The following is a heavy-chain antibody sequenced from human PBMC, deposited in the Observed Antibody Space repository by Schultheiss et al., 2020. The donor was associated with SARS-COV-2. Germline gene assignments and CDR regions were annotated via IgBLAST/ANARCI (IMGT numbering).Heavy chain of an antibody. V-gene: IGHV5-51*01. CDR3: ARRQYYDSSGYKDWYFDL. Sequence: GESLKISCQGSGYTFASYWIGWVRQKPGKGLEWMGIIYPGDSDTRYSPSFRGQVTISADKSISTAYLQWSSLKASDTAMYYCARRQYYDSSGYKDWYFDLWGRGTLVTVSS. D-gene: IGHD3-22*01. CDR2: IYPGDSDT. J-gene: IGHJ2*01. CDR1: GYTFASYW.